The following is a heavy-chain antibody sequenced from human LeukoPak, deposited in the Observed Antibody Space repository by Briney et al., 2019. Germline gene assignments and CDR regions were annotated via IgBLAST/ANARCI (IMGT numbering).Heavy chain of an antibody. CDR1: GFTVSSNY. CDR3: ARDVVPYYYYYMDV. CDR2: IYSGGST. Sequence: GGSLRLSCAASGFTVSSNYMTWVRQAPGKGLEWVSVIYSGGSTYYADSVKGRFTISRDNSKNTLYLQMNSLRAEDTAVYYCARDVVPYYYYYMDVWGKGTTVTVSS. J-gene: IGHJ6*03. V-gene: IGHV3-66*01. D-gene: IGHD2-21*01.